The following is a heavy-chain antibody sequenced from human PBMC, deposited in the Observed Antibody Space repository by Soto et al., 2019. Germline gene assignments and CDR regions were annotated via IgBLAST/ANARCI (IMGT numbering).Heavy chain of an antibody. CDR1: GYTFTSYD. Sequence: QVHLVQSGAEVGEPGASVKVSCTASGYTFTSYDINWVRQATGQGLEWMGWMNPNSGNTGYAQKFQDSVTMTRNTSISTAYMELGSLGSEDTAVYYCARGEGAARTTLYYSDYMDVWGKGTTVTVSS. D-gene: IGHD6-6*01. J-gene: IGHJ6*03. CDR2: MNPNSGNT. CDR3: ARGEGAARTTLYYSDYMDV. V-gene: IGHV1-8*01.